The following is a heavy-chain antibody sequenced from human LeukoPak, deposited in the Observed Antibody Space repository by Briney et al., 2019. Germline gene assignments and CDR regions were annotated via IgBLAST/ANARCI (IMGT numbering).Heavy chain of an antibody. J-gene: IGHJ4*02. CDR2: IYYSGST. CDR3: ARQSGNYPYYFDD. Sequence: PSETLSLTCTVSGDSISSDYWSWIRQPPGKELEWIGYIYYSGSTSYNPSLKSRVIMSVDTSKNHFSLNLTSVTTADTAVYYCARQSGNYPYYFDDWGQGIMVTVSS. V-gene: IGHV4-59*01. CDR1: GDSISSDY. D-gene: IGHD1-26*01.